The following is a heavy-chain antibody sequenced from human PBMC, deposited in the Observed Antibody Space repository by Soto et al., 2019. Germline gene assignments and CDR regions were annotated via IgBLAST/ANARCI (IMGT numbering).Heavy chain of an antibody. D-gene: IGHD3-22*01. CDR3: ALDSSYRSDY. J-gene: IGHJ4*02. Sequence: QVLLEQSGAEVKNPGASVKVSCKASGYTFTSYGISWVRQAPGQGLELMGWINGYNGDTKYAQKFQGRVTMTTDTSTSTAYIELRSLRSDDTAVYYCALDSSYRSDYWGQGTLVTVSS. CDR1: GYTFTSYG. CDR2: INGYNGDT. V-gene: IGHV1-18*01.